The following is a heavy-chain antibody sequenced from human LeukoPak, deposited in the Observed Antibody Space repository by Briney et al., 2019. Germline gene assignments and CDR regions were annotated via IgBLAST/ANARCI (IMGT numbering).Heavy chain of an antibody. CDR1: GFTFSSYA. D-gene: IGHD3-3*01. J-gene: IGHJ4*02. CDR2: ISGSGGST. V-gene: IGHV3-23*01. Sequence: GGSLRLSCAASGFTFSSYAMSWVRQAPGKGLEWVSAISGSGGSTYYADSVKGRFAISRGNSKNTLYLQMNSLRVEDTAVYYCAKVGFTIFGVVRGPHDYWGQGTRVTVSS. CDR3: AKVGFTIFGVVRGPHDY.